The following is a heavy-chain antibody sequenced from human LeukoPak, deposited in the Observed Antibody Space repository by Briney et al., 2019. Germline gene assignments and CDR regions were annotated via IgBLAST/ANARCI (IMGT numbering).Heavy chain of an antibody. CDR2: ISGSGGST. D-gene: IGHD3-10*01. CDR3: AKDLKGYYGSGSYPH. Sequence: GGSLRLSCVASGFTFSKYAMTWVRQAPGKGLEWVSAISGSGGSTFYTDSVKGRFTISRDNFKNTLYLQMNSLRAEDTAVYYCAKDLKGYYGSGSYPHWGQGTLVTVSS. J-gene: IGHJ4*02. CDR1: GFTFSKYA. V-gene: IGHV3-23*01.